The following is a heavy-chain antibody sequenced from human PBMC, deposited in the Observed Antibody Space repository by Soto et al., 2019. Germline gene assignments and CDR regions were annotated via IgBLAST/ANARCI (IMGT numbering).Heavy chain of an antibody. D-gene: IGHD2-2*01. CDR2: ISSSSNSI. V-gene: IGHV3-48*01. J-gene: IGHJ4*02. Sequence: GGSLRLSCAASGFTFSSYSMNWVRQAPGKGLEWVSYISSSSNSIYYADSVKGRFTISRDNAKNSLHLQMNSLRAEDTAVYYCVTYCSSTSCRSYWGQGTQVTVSS. CDR1: GFTFSSYS. CDR3: VTYCSSTSCRSY.